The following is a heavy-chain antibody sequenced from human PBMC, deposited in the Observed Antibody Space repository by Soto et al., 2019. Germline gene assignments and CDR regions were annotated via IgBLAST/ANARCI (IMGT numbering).Heavy chain of an antibody. CDR1: GFTFSSYA. D-gene: IGHD6-19*01. CDR2: ISGSGGST. CDR3: ARRSSGWYFDY. J-gene: IGHJ4*02. Sequence: VQLLESGGGLVQPGGSLRLSCAASGFTFSSYAMSWVRQAPGKGLEWVSVISGSGGSTYYADSVKGRFTTSRDNSKNTLYVQMNSLRAEDTAVYYCARRSSGWYFDYWGQGTLVTVSS. V-gene: IGHV3-23*01.